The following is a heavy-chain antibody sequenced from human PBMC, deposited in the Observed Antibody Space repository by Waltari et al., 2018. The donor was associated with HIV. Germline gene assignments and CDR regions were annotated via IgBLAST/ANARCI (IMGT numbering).Heavy chain of an antibody. CDR3: ARTKIFGVEHWFDP. J-gene: IGHJ5*02. Sequence: QVTLRESGPALVKPTQTLPLTCTVSGISLTTSRMRVSWIRQPPGKAPGWLARIDWEEDKSYSTSLGARLTISRDTSENQVVRTMTNMTPLDTGTYYCARTKIFGVEHWFDPWGQGILVTVSS. CDR2: IDWEEDK. V-gene: IGHV2-70*04. D-gene: IGHD3-3*01. CDR1: GISLTTSRMR.